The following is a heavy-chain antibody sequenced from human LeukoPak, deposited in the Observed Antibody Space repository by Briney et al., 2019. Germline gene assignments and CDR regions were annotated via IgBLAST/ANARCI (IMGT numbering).Heavy chain of an antibody. CDR1: GFTFSTYT. Sequence: PGGSLRLSCAASGFTFSTYTMSWVRQAPGKGLEWVSTVSIGGVTTYYADSVKGRFTISRDNSKNTVSLQMNSLRAEDTAVYYCAKGDGSGSYFDYWGQGTLVTVSS. J-gene: IGHJ4*02. CDR2: VSIGGVTT. V-gene: IGHV3-23*01. D-gene: IGHD3-10*01. CDR3: AKGDGSGSYFDY.